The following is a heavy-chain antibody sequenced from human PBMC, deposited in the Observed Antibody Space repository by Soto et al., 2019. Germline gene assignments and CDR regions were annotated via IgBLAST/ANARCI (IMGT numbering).Heavy chain of an antibody. V-gene: IGHV4-39*01. J-gene: IGHJ6*03. D-gene: IGHD6-19*01. CDR1: GGSISSSSYY. Sequence: SETLSLTCTVSGGSISSSSYYWGWIRQPPGKGLEWIGSIYYSGSTYYNPSLKSRVTISVDTSKNQFSLKLSSVTAADTAVYYCARPIAVAGSVYYYYYMDVWGKGTTVTVSS. CDR2: IYYSGST. CDR3: ARPIAVAGSVYYYYYMDV.